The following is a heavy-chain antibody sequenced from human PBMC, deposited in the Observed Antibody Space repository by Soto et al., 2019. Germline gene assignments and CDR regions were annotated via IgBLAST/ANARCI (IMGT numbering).Heavy chain of an antibody. J-gene: IGHJ4*02. D-gene: IGHD2-8*02. CDR2: ISYDGSNK. V-gene: IGHV3-30-3*01. CDR3: ARVTELDY. Sequence: PGGSLRLSCAASGFTFSSYAMHWVRQAPGKGLEWVAVISYDGSNKYYADSVKGRFTISRDNSKNTLYLQMNSLRAEDTAVYYCARVTELDYWGQGTLVTSPQ. CDR1: GFTFSSYA.